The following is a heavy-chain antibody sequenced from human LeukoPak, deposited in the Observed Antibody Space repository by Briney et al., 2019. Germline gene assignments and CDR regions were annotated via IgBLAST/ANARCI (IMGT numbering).Heavy chain of an antibody. CDR2: ISYDGTNK. Sequence: PGRSLRLSCAASGFTFSSYAMHWVRQAPGKGLEWVALISYDGTNKYYADSVKGRFTISRDDSKNTLYLQMNSLRVGDTAVYYCARSFGGSYAYFDYWGQGTLVTVSS. D-gene: IGHD1-26*01. V-gene: IGHV3-30-3*01. CDR1: GFTFSSYA. J-gene: IGHJ4*02. CDR3: ARSFGGSYAYFDY.